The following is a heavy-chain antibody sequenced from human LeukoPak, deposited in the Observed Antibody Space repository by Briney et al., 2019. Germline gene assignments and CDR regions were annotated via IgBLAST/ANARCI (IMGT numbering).Heavy chain of an antibody. CDR1: GGSISSYY. J-gene: IGHJ6*03. CDR2: IYYSGST. V-gene: IGHV4-59*01. Sequence: PSETLSLTCTVSGGSISSYYWSWIRQPPGKGLEWIGYIYYSGSTNYNPSPKSQVTISVDTSKNQFSLKLSSMTAADTAVYYCARAHNPLPYYMDVWGKGTTVTVSS. D-gene: IGHD1-14*01. CDR3: ARAHNPLPYYMDV.